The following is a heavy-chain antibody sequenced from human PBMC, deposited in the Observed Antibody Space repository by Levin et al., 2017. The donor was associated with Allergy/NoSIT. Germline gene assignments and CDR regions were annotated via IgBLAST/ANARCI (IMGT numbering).Heavy chain of an antibody. J-gene: IGHJ3*02. CDR3: AREEVAAAGNAFDI. V-gene: IGHV3-30*04. D-gene: IGHD6-13*01. Sequence: GESLKISCAASGFTFSSYAMHWVRQAPGKGLEWVAVISYDGSNKYYADSVKGRFTISRDNSKNTLYLQMNSLRAEDTAVYYCAREEVAAAGNAFDIWCQGTMVTVSS. CDR1: GFTFSSYA. CDR2: ISYDGSNK.